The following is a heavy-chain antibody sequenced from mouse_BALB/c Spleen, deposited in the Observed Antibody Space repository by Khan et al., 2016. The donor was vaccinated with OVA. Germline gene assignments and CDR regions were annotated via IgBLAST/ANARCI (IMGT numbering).Heavy chain of an antibody. CDR1: GYTFTSYV. CDR3: AKNYRSDVYFDF. J-gene: IGHJ2*01. V-gene: IGHV1S136*01. D-gene: IGHD2-14*01. CDR2: IYPFNDDT. Sequence: VQLQQSGPELVKPGASVKMSCKASGYTFTSYVMNWVMQKPGQGLEWIGYIYPFNDDTKYNDKFKGKATLTSDNSSSTAYMELSGLTSEDSAVYFCAKNYRSDVYFDFWGQGTTLTVSS.